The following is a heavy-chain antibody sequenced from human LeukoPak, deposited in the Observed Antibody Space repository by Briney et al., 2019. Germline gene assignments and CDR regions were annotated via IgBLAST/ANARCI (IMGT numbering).Heavy chain of an antibody. J-gene: IGHJ4*02. V-gene: IGHV3-48*03. CDR2: ISSSGSSI. CDR3: ARVACSSTACYLAY. Sequence: GGSLRLSCAASGFTFSNYEMNWVRQAPGKGLEWVSYISSSGSSINYADSVKGRFTTSRDNAENSLSLQMNSLRAEDTAVYYCARVACSSTACYLAYWGQGTLVTVSS. CDR1: GFTFSNYE. D-gene: IGHD2-2*01.